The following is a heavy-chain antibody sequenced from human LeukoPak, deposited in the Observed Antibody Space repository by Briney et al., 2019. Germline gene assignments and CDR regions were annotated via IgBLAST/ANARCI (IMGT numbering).Heavy chain of an antibody. CDR1: VGSISSYS. J-gene: IGHJ4*02. V-gene: IGHV4-59*08. CDR2: DHYSGST. CDR3: VRVNSGWYSFDY. Sequence: KPSETLSLTCTVSVGSISSYSWSWIRQPPGKGLEWIGYDHYSGSTNYNPSLKSRVTISVDTSKNQFSLKLSSVTAADTAVYYCVRVNSGWYSFDYWGQGTLVAVSS. D-gene: IGHD6-19*01.